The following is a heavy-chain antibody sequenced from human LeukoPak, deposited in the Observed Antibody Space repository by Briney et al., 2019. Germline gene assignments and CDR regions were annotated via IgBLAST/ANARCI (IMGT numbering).Heavy chain of an antibody. J-gene: IGHJ3*01. V-gene: IGHV3-13*01. CDR2: IGTAGDT. D-gene: IGHD3-10*01. Sequence: GGSLRLSCAASGLTFSPYDIHWVRQIRGQGLEWVSAIGTAGDTYYRDSVKGRFTISRENAKNSVYLQMNSLGAGDTAVYYCARGAVCINSACQNYPFQLWGQGTMVTVSS. CDR3: ARGAVCINSACQNYPFQL. CDR1: GLTFSPYD.